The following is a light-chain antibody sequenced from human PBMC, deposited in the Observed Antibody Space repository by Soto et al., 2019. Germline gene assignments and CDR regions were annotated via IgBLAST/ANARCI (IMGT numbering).Light chain of an antibody. V-gene: IGLV2-8*01. Sequence: QSALTQPPSASGSPGQSVTISCTGTSSDVGGYNYVSWYQQYPGRAPKLMIYEVTKRPSGVSDRFSGSKSGNTASLTVSGLQAEDVADYYCSSYAASNNFYFVFGGGTKLTVL. CDR1: SSDVGGYNY. J-gene: IGLJ3*02. CDR2: EVT. CDR3: SSYAASNNFYFV.